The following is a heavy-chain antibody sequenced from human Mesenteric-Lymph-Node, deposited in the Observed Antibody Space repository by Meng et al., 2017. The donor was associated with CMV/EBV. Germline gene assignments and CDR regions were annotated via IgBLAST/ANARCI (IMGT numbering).Heavy chain of an antibody. CDR2: VHYSGST. CDR3: ARTVDYDSSGYFPY. Sequence: GSLRLSCTVSGGSISGYFWSWIRQPPGKGLEWIGYVHYSGSTNYNPSLKSRLTISVDTSKNQFSLKLTSLTPGDTAVYYCARTVDYDSSGYFPYWGQGTLVTVSS. V-gene: IGHV4-59*01. J-gene: IGHJ4*02. CDR1: GGSISGYF. D-gene: IGHD3-22*01.